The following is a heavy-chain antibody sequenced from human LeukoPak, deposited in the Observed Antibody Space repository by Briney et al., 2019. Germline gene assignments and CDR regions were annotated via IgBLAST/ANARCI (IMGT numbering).Heavy chain of an antibody. CDR2: ISGDGTTT. D-gene: IGHD2/OR15-2a*01. J-gene: IGHJ5*02. CDR3: ARGGSPFS. Sequence: TGGSLRLSCVASGFSFSTSWMHWVRQDAGRGLVWVSRISGDGTTTTYADSVKGRFTISRDNAKNTVFLQMNSLSTEDTAVYYCARGGSPFSWGQGSLVTVSP. CDR1: GFSFSTSW. V-gene: IGHV3-74*01.